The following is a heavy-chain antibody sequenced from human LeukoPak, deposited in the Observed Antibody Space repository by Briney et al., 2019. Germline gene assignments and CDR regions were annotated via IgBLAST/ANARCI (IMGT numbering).Heavy chain of an antibody. CDR3: ARRMYYYDSRGYTYYFDN. Sequence: GGSLRLSCAASGFTFSSYSMNWVRQAPGKGLEWVSSISSSSSFIYYADSLKGRFTISRDNAKNSLYLQMNSLRAEDTALYYCARRMYYYDSRGYTYYFDNWGQGTLVTVSS. V-gene: IGHV3-21*04. CDR2: ISSSSSFI. CDR1: GFTFSSYS. D-gene: IGHD3-22*01. J-gene: IGHJ4*02.